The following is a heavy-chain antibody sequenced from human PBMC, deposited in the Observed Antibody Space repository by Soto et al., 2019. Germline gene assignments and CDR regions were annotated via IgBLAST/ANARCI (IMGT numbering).Heavy chain of an antibody. CDR1: GGSISSGDYY. CDR2: IYYSGST. V-gene: IGHV4-30-4*01. CDR3: ARVYYDFWSGYDRGAFDI. D-gene: IGHD3-3*01. Sequence: QVQLQESGPGLVKPSQTLSLTCTVSGGSISSGDYYWSWIRQPPGKGLEWIGYIYYSGSTYYNPSLKRRVTISVDTSKNQFSLKLSSVTAADTAVYYCARVYYDFWSGYDRGAFDIWGQGTMVTVSS. J-gene: IGHJ3*02.